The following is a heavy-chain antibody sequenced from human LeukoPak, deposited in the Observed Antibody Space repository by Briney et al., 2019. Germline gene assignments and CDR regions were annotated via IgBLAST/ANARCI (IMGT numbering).Heavy chain of an antibody. CDR1: GGSFSGYY. J-gene: IGHJ5*02. Sequence: SETLSLTCAVYGGSFSGYYWSWIRQPPGKGLEWIGEINHSGSTNYNPSLKSRVTISVDTSKNQFSLKLSAVTAADTAVYYCARGRFDILTGYYRGSSWFDPWGQGTLVTVSS. CDR3: ARGRFDILTGYYRGSSWFDP. D-gene: IGHD3-9*01. V-gene: IGHV4-34*01. CDR2: INHSGST.